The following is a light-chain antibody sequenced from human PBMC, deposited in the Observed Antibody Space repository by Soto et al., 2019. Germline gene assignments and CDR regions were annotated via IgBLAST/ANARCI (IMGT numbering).Light chain of an antibody. CDR1: SSDVGGYNY. V-gene: IGLV2-14*01. CDR2: EVS. Sequence: QSALTQPASVSGSPGQSITISRTGTSSDVGGYNYVSWYQQHPGKVPKLMIYEVSYRPSGVSNRFSGSKSGNTASLTISGLQAEDEADYYCTSYTTISTLAFGGGTKLTVL. J-gene: IGLJ3*02. CDR3: TSYTTISTLA.